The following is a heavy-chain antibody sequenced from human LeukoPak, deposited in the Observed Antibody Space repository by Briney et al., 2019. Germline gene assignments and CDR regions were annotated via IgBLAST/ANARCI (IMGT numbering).Heavy chain of an antibody. CDR1: GYTFTGYY. CDR3: ARVGPAETYYYGSGSENYFDY. CDR2: INPNSGGT. V-gene: IGHV1-2*02. D-gene: IGHD3-10*01. Sequence: GASVKVSCKASGYTFTGYYMHWVRQAPGQGLEWMGWINPNSGGTNYAQKFQGRVTMTRDTSISTAYMELSRLRSDDTAVYYCARVGPAETYYYGSGSENYFDYWGQGTLVTVSS. J-gene: IGHJ4*02.